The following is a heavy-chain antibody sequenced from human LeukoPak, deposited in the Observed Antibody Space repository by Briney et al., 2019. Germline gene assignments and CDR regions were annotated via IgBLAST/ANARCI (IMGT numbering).Heavy chain of an antibody. D-gene: IGHD4-17*01. CDR2: IESKTYGGTP. CDR3: TRTVFGDYAY. Sequence: TGGSLRLFCAASGFTFSNAWMSWVRQAPGKGREWVGRIESKTYGGTPDYAAPVKGRFTIARDDTKNTAYLQMNSLKTEDPAVYYCTRTVFGDYAYWGQGTLVTVSS. V-gene: IGHV3-15*04. CDR1: GFTFSNAW. J-gene: IGHJ4*02.